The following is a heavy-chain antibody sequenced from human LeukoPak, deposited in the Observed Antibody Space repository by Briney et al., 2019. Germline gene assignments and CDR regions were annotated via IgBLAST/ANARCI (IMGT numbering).Heavy chain of an antibody. CDR2: ISWNSGSI. D-gene: IGHD6-19*01. CDR1: GFTFDDYA. Sequence: GGSLRLSCAASGFTFDDYAMHWVRQAPGKGLEWVSGISWNSGSIGCADSVKGRFTISRDNAKNSLYLQMNSLRAEDTALYYCAKDNSRGYSSGFNYWGQGTLVTVSS. V-gene: IGHV3-9*01. J-gene: IGHJ4*02. CDR3: AKDNSRGYSSGFNY.